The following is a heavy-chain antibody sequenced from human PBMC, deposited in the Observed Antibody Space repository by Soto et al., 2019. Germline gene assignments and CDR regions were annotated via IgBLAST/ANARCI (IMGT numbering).Heavy chain of an antibody. CDR2: IWYDGSNK. Sequence: QVQLVESGGGVVQPGRSLRLSCAASGFTFSSYGMHWVRQAPGKGLEWVAVIWYDGSNKYYADSVKGRFTISRDNSKNTLYLQMNSRRAEDTAVYYCAREGGSAAAGVDYWGQGTLVTVSS. CDR3: AREGGSAAAGVDY. J-gene: IGHJ4*02. CDR1: GFTFSSYG. D-gene: IGHD6-13*01. V-gene: IGHV3-33*01.